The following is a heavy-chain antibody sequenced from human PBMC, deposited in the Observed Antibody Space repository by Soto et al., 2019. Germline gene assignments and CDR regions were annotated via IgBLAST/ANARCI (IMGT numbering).Heavy chain of an antibody. J-gene: IGHJ4*02. CDR3: ARYFHTYSGPPI. D-gene: IGHD5-12*01. CDR2: VDHSGST. CDR1: GYVITSGYH. Sequence: NPSETLSLTCVVSGYVITSGYHWGWIRQPPGKGLEWIGTVDHSGSTYYDPSLQGRVTISIDTSKNQFSLKLTSVTAADTALYYCARYFHTYSGPPIWGQGTLVTVSS. V-gene: IGHV4-38-2*01.